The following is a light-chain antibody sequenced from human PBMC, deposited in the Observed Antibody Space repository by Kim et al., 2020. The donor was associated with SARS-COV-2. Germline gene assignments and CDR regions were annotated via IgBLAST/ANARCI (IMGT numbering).Light chain of an antibody. Sequence: DIQMTQSPSTLSASVGDRVTITCRASQYISSWLAWYEQKPGKAPKLLIYKASILESGDPSRFSGSVSGTEFSLTISSLQPEDFATYYCQQYKTEPWTFGQGTKVDIK. CDR2: KAS. CDR1: QYISSW. J-gene: IGKJ1*01. V-gene: IGKV1-5*03. CDR3: QQYKTEPWT.